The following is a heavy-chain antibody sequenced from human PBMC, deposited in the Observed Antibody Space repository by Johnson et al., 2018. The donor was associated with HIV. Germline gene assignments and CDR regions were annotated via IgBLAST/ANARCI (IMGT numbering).Heavy chain of an antibody. CDR1: GFTFSSYG. V-gene: IGHV3-33*06. Sequence: QVQLVESGGGVVQPGRSLRLSCAASGFTFSSYGMHWVRQAPGKGLEWVAVIWYDGSNKYYADSVKGRFTISRDNSKNTLYLQMNSLRAEDTAVYYFAKGIAVATIHAFDIWGQGTMVTVSS. CDR3: AKGIAVATIHAFDI. CDR2: IWYDGSNK. D-gene: IGHD6-19*01. J-gene: IGHJ3*02.